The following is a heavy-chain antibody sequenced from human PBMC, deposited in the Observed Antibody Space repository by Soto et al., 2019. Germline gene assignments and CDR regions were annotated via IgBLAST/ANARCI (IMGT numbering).Heavy chain of an antibody. CDR3: AKESSHYGSGSYGGDGMDV. Sequence: GGSLRLSCAASGFTFSSYGMHWVRQAPGKGLEWVAVISYDGSNKYYADSVKGRFTISRDNSKNTLYLQMNSLRAEDTAVYYCAKESSHYGSGSYGGDGMDVWGQGTTVTVSS. V-gene: IGHV3-30*18. CDR2: ISYDGSNK. D-gene: IGHD3-10*01. J-gene: IGHJ6*02. CDR1: GFTFSSYG.